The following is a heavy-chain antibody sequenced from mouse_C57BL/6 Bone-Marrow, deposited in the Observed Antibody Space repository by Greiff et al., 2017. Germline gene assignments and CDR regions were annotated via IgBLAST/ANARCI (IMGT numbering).Heavy chain of an antibody. V-gene: IGHV1-64*01. D-gene: IGHD2-4*01. CDR1: GYTFTSYW. CDR3: ARRYYEAWFAY. CDR2: IHPNSGST. Sequence: QVQLQQPGAELVKPGASVKLSCKASGYTFTSYWMHWVKQRPGQGLEWIGMIHPNSGSTNYNEKFKSKATLTVDKSSSTAYMQLSSLTSEDSAVYYCARRYYEAWFAYWGQGTLVTVSA. J-gene: IGHJ3*01.